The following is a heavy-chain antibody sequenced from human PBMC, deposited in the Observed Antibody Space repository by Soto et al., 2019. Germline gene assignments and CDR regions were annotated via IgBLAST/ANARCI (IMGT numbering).Heavy chain of an antibody. V-gene: IGHV1-8*01. J-gene: IGHJ4*02. Sequence: ASVKVSCKASGYTFTSYDINWVRQATGQGLEWMGWMNPNSGNTGYAQKFQGRVTMTRNTSISTAYMELSSLRSEDTAVYYCAREGFLTTVTAGGYFDYWGQETLVTFSS. CDR1: GYTFTSYD. D-gene: IGHD4-17*01. CDR3: AREGFLTTVTAGGYFDY. CDR2: MNPNSGNT.